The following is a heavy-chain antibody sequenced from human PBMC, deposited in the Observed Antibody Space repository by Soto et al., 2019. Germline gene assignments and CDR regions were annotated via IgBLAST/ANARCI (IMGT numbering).Heavy chain of an antibody. CDR1: GYTFTSYG. J-gene: IGHJ4*02. D-gene: IGHD3-10*01. V-gene: IGHV1-18*01. CDR3: ARDLYMVRGVIIAHGFDY. CDR2: ISAYNGNT. Sequence: ASVKVSCKASGYTFTSYGISWVRQAPVQGLEWMGWISAYNGNTNYAQKLQGRVTMTTDTSTSTAYMELRSLRSDDTAVYYCARDLYMVRGVIIAHGFDYWGQGTLVTVSS.